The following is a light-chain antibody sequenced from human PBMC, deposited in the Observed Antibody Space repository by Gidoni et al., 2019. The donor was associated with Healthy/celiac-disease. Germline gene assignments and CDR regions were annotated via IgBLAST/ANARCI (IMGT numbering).Light chain of an antibody. Sequence: VLTPSPGTLSLSPGERATLSCRASQSVSSSYLAWYQQKPGQAPRLLIYGASSRATGIPDRFSGSGSGTDFTLTISRLEPEDFAVYYCQQYGSSPGFGPGTKVDIK. CDR1: QSVSSSY. CDR2: GAS. CDR3: QQYGSSPG. J-gene: IGKJ3*01. V-gene: IGKV3-20*01.